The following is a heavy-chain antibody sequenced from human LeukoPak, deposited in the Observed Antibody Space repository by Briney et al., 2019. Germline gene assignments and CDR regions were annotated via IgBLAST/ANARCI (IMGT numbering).Heavy chain of an antibody. CDR3: AREELRLGELSLLYFDY. CDR1: GGSFSGYY. CDR2: INHSGST. Sequence: SETLSLTCAVYGGSFSGYYWSWIRQPPGKGLEWIGEINHSGSTNYNPSLKSRVTISVDTSKNQFSLKLSSVTAADTAVYYCAREELRLGELSLLYFDYWGQGTLVTVSS. D-gene: IGHD3-16*02. V-gene: IGHV4-34*01. J-gene: IGHJ4*02.